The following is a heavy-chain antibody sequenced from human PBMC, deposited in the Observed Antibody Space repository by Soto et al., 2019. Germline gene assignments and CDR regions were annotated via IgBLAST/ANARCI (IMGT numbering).Heavy chain of an antibody. Sequence: QVQLVQSGAEVKKPGSSVKVSCKASGGTFSSYTISWVRQAPGQGLEWMGRIIPILGIANYAQKFQGRVTITADKSTSTAYMELSSLRSEDTAVYYCAIDSTGTTKSNWFAPWGQGTLVTVSS. CDR3: AIDSTGTTKSNWFAP. V-gene: IGHV1-69*08. CDR1: GGTFSSYT. D-gene: IGHD1-1*01. CDR2: IIPILGIA. J-gene: IGHJ5*02.